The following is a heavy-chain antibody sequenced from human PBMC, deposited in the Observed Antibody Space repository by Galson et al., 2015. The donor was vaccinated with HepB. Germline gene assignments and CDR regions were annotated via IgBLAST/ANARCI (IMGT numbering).Heavy chain of an antibody. Sequence: SLRLSCAASGFTFSSYSMNWVRQAPGKGLEWVSSISSSSSYIYYADSVKGRFTISRDNAKNSLYLQMNSLRAEDTAVYYCARRGIAARPYYFDYWGQGTLVTVSS. CDR1: GFTFSSYS. V-gene: IGHV3-21*01. D-gene: IGHD6-6*01. CDR2: ISSSSSYI. J-gene: IGHJ4*02. CDR3: ARRGIAARPYYFDY.